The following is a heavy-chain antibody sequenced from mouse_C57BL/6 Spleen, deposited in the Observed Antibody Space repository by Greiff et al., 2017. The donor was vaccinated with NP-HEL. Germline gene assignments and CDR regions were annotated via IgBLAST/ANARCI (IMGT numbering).Heavy chain of an antibody. CDR2: INPSTGGT. CDR3: ARLCLYYYAMDY. CDR1: GYSFTGYY. D-gene: IGHD2-3*01. Sequence: EVQLQQSGPELVKPGASVKISCKASGYSFTGYYMNWVKQSPEKSLEWIGEINPSTGGTTYNQKFKAKATLTVDKSSSTAYMQLKSLTSEDSAVYYCARLCLYYYAMDYWGQGTSVTVSS. J-gene: IGHJ4*01. V-gene: IGHV1-42*01.